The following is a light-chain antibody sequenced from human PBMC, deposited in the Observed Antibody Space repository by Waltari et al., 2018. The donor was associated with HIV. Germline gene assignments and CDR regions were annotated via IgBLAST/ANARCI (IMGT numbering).Light chain of an antibody. CDR1: HSVFYTPNAKNY. J-gene: IGKJ1*01. V-gene: IGKV4-1*01. Sequence: DVVMTQSPDALAVSLGARANINCKATHSVFYTPNAKNYIAWYQQRPGQAPKLLIYWASTREFGVSARFSGSGSGTNFTLTITSLQAEDVAVYYCQQYYSPPPTFGQGTKVEIK. CDR2: WAS. CDR3: QQYYSPPPT.